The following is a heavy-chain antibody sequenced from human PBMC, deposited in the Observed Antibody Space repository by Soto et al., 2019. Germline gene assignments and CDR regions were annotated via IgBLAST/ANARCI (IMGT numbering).Heavy chain of an antibody. D-gene: IGHD3-22*01. Sequence: QVQLQESGPGLVKPSQTLSLTCTVSGGSISSGDYYWSWIRQPPGKGLEWIGYIYYSGSTYYNPSLKSRVTISVDTSKNQFSLKLSSVTAADTAVYYCARDGLDYYDSSGYYPRWWFDPWGQGTLVTVSS. CDR2: IYYSGST. CDR1: GGSISSGDYY. J-gene: IGHJ5*02. CDR3: ARDGLDYYDSSGYYPRWWFDP. V-gene: IGHV4-30-4*01.